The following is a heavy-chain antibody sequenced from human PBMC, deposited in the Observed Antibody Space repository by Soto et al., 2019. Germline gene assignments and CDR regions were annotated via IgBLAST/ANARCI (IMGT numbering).Heavy chain of an antibody. CDR3: ARARTAYYDILTGYSTADAFDI. V-gene: IGHV3-33*01. Sequence: GGSLRLSCAASGFTFSSYGMHWVRQAPGKGLEWVAVIWYDGSNKYYADSVKGRFAISRDNSKNTLYLQMNSLRAEDTAVYYCARARTAYYDILTGYSTADAFDIWGQGTMVTVSS. J-gene: IGHJ3*02. D-gene: IGHD3-9*01. CDR2: IWYDGSNK. CDR1: GFTFSSYG.